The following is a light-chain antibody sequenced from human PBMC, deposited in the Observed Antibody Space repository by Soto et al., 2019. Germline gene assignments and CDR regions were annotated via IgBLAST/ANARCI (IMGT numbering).Light chain of an antibody. J-gene: IGLJ1*01. V-gene: IGLV1-44*01. CDR3: AAWDDSLNPSYV. CDR2: NNN. Sequence: QSALTQPPSASGTPGQRVTISCSGYSSNVGRNSVNWYQQVPGTTPRLLIYNNNQRPSGVPDRFSGSKSGTSASLAISGLQSDDEADYYCAAWDDSLNPSYVFGTGTKVTVL. CDR1: SSNVGRNS.